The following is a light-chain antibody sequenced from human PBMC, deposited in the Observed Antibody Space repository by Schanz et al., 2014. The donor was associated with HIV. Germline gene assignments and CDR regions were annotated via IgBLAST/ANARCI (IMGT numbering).Light chain of an antibody. CDR1: SSDVGGYNY. Sequence: QSALTQPASVSGSPGQSITISCTGTSSDVGGYNYVSWYQQHPDKAPKLMIYDVSNRPSGVSTRFSGSKSDNTASLTISGLQAEDEADYYCASYTTSHTFVFGTGTKLTVL. V-gene: IGLV2-14*03. CDR3: ASYTTSHTFV. J-gene: IGLJ1*01. CDR2: DVS.